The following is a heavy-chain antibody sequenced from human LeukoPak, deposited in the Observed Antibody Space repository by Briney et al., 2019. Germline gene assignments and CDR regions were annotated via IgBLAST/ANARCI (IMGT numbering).Heavy chain of an antibody. V-gene: IGHV4-4*02. J-gene: IGHJ6*02. CDR2: IYRSGST. CDR1: GGSISSSNW. Sequence: PSETLSLTRAVSGGSISSSNWWSWIRQSPGKGLEWIGEIYRSGSTNYNPSLKSRVTMSLDKSKNHFSLNLSSVTAADTAVYYCARAVSGYSYGYSTIWGQGTTVTVSS. CDR3: ARAVSGYSYGYSTI. D-gene: IGHD5-18*01.